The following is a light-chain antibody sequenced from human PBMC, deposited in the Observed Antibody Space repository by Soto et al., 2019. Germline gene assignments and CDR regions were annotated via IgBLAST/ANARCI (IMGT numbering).Light chain of an antibody. CDR1: TSDVGGYNF. Sequence: QSALTQPASVSGSPGQSITISCTGTTSDVGGYNFVSWYQLHPGKAPKLMIFEVSNRPSGVSNRFSGSKSVNTASLTISGLQAEDEADYYCSSYTSRGTRVFGTGTKLTVL. J-gene: IGLJ1*01. V-gene: IGLV2-14*01. CDR3: SSYTSRGTRV. CDR2: EVS.